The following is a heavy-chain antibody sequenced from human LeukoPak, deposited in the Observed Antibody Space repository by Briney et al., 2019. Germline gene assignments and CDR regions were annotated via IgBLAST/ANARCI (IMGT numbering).Heavy chain of an antibody. J-gene: IGHJ4*02. V-gene: IGHV3-74*01. CDR1: GFTFSSYW. CDR2: ITSEGSST. CDR3: ARALLAPYYFDY. Sequence: GGSLRLSCAASGFTFSSYWMHWVRQVPGKGLVWVSRITSEGSSTSYADSVKGRFTISRDNAKNTLYLQMNSLRAEDTAVYYCARALLAPYYFDYWGQGALVTVSS. D-gene: IGHD2/OR15-2a*01.